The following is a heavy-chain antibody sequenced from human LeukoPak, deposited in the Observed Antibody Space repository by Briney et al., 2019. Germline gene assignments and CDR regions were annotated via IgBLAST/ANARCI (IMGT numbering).Heavy chain of an antibody. CDR2: IYYSGST. CDR1: GGSISSYY. J-gene: IGHJ5*02. D-gene: IGHD2-2*01. Sequence: PSETLSLTCTVSGGSISSYYWSWIRQPPGKGLEWIGYIYYSGSTNYSPSLKSRVTISVDTSKNQFSLKLSSVTAADTAVYYCARDLRSYQLPTNWFDPWGQGTLVTVSS. V-gene: IGHV4-59*01. CDR3: ARDLRSYQLPTNWFDP.